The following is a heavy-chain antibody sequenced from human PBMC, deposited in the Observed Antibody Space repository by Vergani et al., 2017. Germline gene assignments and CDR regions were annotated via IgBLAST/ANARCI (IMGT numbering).Heavy chain of an antibody. CDR2: ISGSGVSA. CDR3: ARDRYYLGSGSYPYFYYYGLDV. CDR1: EFTFSNYA. V-gene: IGHV3-23*04. D-gene: IGHD3-10*01. J-gene: IGHJ6*02. Sequence: EVQLVESGGGLVQPGGSLRLPCAASEFTFSNYAMNWVRQAPGKGLEWVSGISGSGVSAYYTDSVKGRFTISRDNSKNMLFLQMNNLRTEDTAIYYCARDRYYLGSGSYPYFYYYGLDVWGQGTAVTVSS.